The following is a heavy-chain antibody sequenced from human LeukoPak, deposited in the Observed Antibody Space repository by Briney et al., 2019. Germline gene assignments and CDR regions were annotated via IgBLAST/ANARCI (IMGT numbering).Heavy chain of an antibody. J-gene: IGHJ4*02. CDR2: IKSKTDGGTT. CDR3: TTAASYYDSHYFDY. Sequence: GGSLRLSCAASGFTFSNAWMSWVRQAPGKGLEWAGRIKSKTDGGTTDYAAAVKGRFTISRDDSKNTVYLQVNSLKTEDTAVYYSTTAASYYDSHYFDYWGQGTLVTVSS. D-gene: IGHD3-22*01. CDR1: GFTFSNAW. V-gene: IGHV3-15*01.